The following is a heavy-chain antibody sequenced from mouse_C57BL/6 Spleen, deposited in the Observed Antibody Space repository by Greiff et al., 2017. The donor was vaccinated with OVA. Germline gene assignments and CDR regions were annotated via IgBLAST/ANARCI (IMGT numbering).Heavy chain of an antibody. V-gene: IGHV1-55*01. CDR1: GYTFTSYW. J-gene: IGHJ3*01. D-gene: IGHD2-1*01. CDR2: IYPGSGST. CDR3: ARRGNYVGFAY. Sequence: QVQLQQPGAELVKPGASVKLSCKASGYTFTSYWITWVKQRPGHGLEWIGDIYPGSGSTNYNEKFKSKATLTVDTSSSTAYMQLSSLTSEDSAVYYCARRGNYVGFAYWGQGTLVTVSA.